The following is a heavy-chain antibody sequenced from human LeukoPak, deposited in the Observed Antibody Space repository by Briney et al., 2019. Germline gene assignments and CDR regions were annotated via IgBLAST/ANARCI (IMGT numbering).Heavy chain of an antibody. CDR1: GHTFTNYG. Sequence: ASVKVSCKASGHTFTNYGVTWVRQAPGQGLEWVGWISADNGNTNYAQKFQDRVTISIDTSTSTAFMELRSLRSDDTAVYYCAKNRGSTWWDLVDYWGQGTLVTVSS. D-gene: IGHD1-26*01. V-gene: IGHV1-18*01. CDR2: ISADNGNT. CDR3: AKNRGSTWWDLVDY. J-gene: IGHJ4*02.